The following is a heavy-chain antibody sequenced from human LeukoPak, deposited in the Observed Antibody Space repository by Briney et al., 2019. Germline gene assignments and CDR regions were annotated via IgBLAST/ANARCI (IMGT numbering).Heavy chain of an antibody. J-gene: IGHJ4*02. CDR1: GFTFSSYW. D-gene: IGHD3-3*01. CDR3: ARDSAVRVERADY. V-gene: IGHV3-21*04. CDR2: ISSSSSYI. Sequence: PGGSLRLSCAASGFTFSSYWMHWVRQAPGKGLEWVSSISSSSSYIYYADSVKGRFTISRDNAKNSLYLQMNSLRAEDTAVYYCARDSAVRVERADYWGQGTLVTVSS.